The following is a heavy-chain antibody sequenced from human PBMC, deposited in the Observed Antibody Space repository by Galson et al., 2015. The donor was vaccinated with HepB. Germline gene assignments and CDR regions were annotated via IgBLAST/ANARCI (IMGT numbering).Heavy chain of an antibody. CDR3: ARDPGGGGYDLDY. CDR2: INSDGSGP. J-gene: IGHJ4*02. D-gene: IGHD5-12*01. Sequence: SLRLSCAVSGFTVNRYWMHWVRQAPGKGLVWVARINSDGSGPPYAVFVRGRFTISRDDARKRLYLQMNGLKVEDTAVYYCARDPGGGGYDLDYWGQGTQVSVSS. CDR1: GFTVNRYW. V-gene: IGHV3-74*01.